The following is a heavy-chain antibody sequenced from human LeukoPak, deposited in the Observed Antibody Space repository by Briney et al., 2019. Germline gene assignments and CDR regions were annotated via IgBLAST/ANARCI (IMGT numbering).Heavy chain of an antibody. V-gene: IGHV4-30-2*01. Sequence: SQTLSLTCAVSGGSISSGGYSWSWIRQPPGKGLEWIAYIYHSGSTYYNPSLKSRVTISVDRSKNQFSLKLSSVTAADTAVYYCATSGGSDYYYGMDVWGQGTTVTVSS. CDR3: ATSGGSDYYYGMDV. CDR1: GGSISSGGYS. J-gene: IGHJ6*02. CDR2: IYHSGST. D-gene: IGHD4-23*01.